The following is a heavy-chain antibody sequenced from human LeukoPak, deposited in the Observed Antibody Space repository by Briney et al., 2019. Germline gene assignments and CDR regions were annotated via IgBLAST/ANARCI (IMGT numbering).Heavy chain of an antibody. CDR1: GRSFSGYY. CDR3: AREPRYSSGWYRRGAFFDY. Sequence: SETLSLTCAVYGRSFSGYYWSWIRQPPGKGLEWIGEINHSGSTNYNPSLKSRVTISVDTSKNQFSLKLSSVTAADTAVYYCAREPRYSSGWYRRGAFFDYWGQGTLVTVSS. V-gene: IGHV4-34*01. D-gene: IGHD6-19*01. CDR2: INHSGST. J-gene: IGHJ4*02.